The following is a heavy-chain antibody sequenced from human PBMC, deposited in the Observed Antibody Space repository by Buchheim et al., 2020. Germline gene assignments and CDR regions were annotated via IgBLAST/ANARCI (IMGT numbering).Heavy chain of an antibody. CDR3: ARALYF. CDR1: GFTVGSSY. J-gene: IGHJ4*02. D-gene: IGHD3-9*01. CDR2: IRTDGSTT. V-gene: IGHV3-74*01. Sequence: EVHLVESGGGLVQPGGSLRLSCAASGFTVGSSYMHWVRQAPGKGLVWVSRIRTDGSTTTYADSVKGRFTIPRDDAKNTLYLQMNSLRAEDTAVYYCARALYFWGLGTL.